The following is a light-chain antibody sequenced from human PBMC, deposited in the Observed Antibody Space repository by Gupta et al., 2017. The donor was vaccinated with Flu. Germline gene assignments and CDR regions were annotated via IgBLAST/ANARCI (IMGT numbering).Light chain of an antibody. Sequence: IQFTQSPSSLSASVGDRVTISCRASQGINTALAWYQQIPGKPPKVLMYDASTVEGGVPPRFSGSGSGTEFTLTISGLQPEDFANYDCQQSLSYPLTFGGGTKVEIK. CDR1: QGINTA. CDR3: QQSLSYPLT. V-gene: IGKV1-13*02. CDR2: DAS. J-gene: IGKJ4*02.